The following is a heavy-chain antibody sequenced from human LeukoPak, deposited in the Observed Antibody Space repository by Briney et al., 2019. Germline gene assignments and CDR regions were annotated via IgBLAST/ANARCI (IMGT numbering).Heavy chain of an antibody. V-gene: IGHV3-48*01. Sequence: PGGSLRLSCAASGFTLSSYSMNWVRQAPGKGLEWVSYISSSSSTIYYADSVKGRFTISRDNAKNSLYLQLNSLRAEDTAVYYCARDSLHSSGWYEETDYWGQGTLVTVSS. CDR3: ARDSLHSSGWYEETDY. J-gene: IGHJ4*02. CDR2: ISSSSSTI. D-gene: IGHD6-19*01. CDR1: GFTLSSYS.